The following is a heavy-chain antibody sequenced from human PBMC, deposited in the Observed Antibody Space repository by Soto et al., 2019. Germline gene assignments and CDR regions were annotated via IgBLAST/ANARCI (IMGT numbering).Heavy chain of an antibody. D-gene: IGHD3-3*01. CDR3: ARARQITIFGVVPVDYYGMDV. Sequence: HPGGSLRLSCAASGFTFSSYAMHWVRQAPGKGLEWVAVISYDGSNKYYADSVKGRFTISRDNSKNTLYLQMNSLRAEDTAVYYCARARQITIFGVVPVDYYGMDVWGQGTTVTVSS. V-gene: IGHV3-30-3*01. CDR1: GFTFSSYA. J-gene: IGHJ6*02. CDR2: ISYDGSNK.